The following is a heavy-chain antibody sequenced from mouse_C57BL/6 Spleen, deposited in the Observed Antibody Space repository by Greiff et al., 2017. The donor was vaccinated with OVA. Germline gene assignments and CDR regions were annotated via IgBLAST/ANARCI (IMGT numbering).Heavy chain of an antibody. Sequence: EVQLQQSGAELVRPGASVKLSCTASGFNIKDDYMHWVKQRPEQGLEWIGWIDPENGDTEYASKFQGKATITVDTSSNTAYLQLSSLTSEDTAVYYSTTNGYSMDYWGQGTSVTVSS. D-gene: IGHD2-3*01. V-gene: IGHV14-4*01. CDR2: IDPENGDT. CDR1: GFNIKDDY. CDR3: TTNGYSMDY. J-gene: IGHJ4*01.